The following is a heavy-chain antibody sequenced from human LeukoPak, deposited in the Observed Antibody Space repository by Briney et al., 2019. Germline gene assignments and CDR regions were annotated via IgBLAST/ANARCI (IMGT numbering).Heavy chain of an antibody. J-gene: IGHJ6*02. CDR2: IIPILGIA. CDR3: ARERGYSYGYSYYYGMDV. D-gene: IGHD5-18*01. V-gene: IGHV1-69*04. Sequence: SVKVSCKASGGTFSSYAISWVRQAPGQGLGWMGRIIPILGIANYAQKFQGRVTITADKSTSTAYMELSSLRSEDTAVYYCARERGYSYGYSYYYGMDVWGQGTTVTVSS. CDR1: GGTFSSYA.